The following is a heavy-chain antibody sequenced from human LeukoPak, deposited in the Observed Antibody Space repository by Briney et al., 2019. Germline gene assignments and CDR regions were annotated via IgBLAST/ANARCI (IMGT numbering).Heavy chain of an antibody. CDR1: GFTFSNYA. Sequence: PGGSLRLSCAASGFTFSNYALTWVRQAPGKGLEWVSTISGSGSTYYVDSVKGRFTISRDNSKNTLFLQMNSLRAEDTAVYYCAKSHSYGDYGVGFWGQGTLVTVSS. V-gene: IGHV3-23*01. CDR3: AKSHSYGDYGVGF. CDR2: ISGSGST. D-gene: IGHD4-17*01. J-gene: IGHJ4*02.